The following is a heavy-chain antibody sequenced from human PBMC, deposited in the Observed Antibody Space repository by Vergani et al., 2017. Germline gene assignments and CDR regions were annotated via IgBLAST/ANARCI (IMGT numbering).Heavy chain of an antibody. CDR1: GGSINSHNYY. CDR2: IHTSGST. V-gene: IGHV4-61*02. CDR3: ARGNPNWFDP. J-gene: IGHJ5*02. Sequence: QVQLQESGPGLVKPSQTLSLTCTVSGGSINSHNYYWSWLRQPAGKGLEWIGRIHTSGSTNYNPSLKSRVTMSEDTSKNQFSLKLGSVTAADTAVYYCARGNPNWFDPGGQGTLVTVSS.